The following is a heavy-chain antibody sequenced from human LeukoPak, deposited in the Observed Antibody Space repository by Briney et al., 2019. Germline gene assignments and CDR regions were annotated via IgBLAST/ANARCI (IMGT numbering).Heavy chain of an antibody. CDR3: ARHAKKVTTELDWFDP. V-gene: IGHV4-39*01. J-gene: IGHJ5*02. Sequence: PSETLSLTCTASGGSISSSSYYWGWIRQPPGKGLEWIGSIYYSGSTYYNPSLKSRVTISVDTSKNQFSLKLSSVTAADTAVYYCARHAKKVTTELDWFDPWGQGTLVTVSS. CDR1: GGSISSSSYY. D-gene: IGHD4-17*01. CDR2: IYYSGST.